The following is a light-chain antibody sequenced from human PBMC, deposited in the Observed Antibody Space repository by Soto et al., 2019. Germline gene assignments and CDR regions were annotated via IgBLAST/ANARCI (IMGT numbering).Light chain of an antibody. J-gene: IGLJ2*01. CDR3: SSYGVSSTL. CDR1: TSDIGGYNY. CDR2: DVS. V-gene: IGLV2-14*03. Sequence: QSAVTQPASVSGSPGQSITISCTGSTSDIGGYNYVSWYQQHPGNAPKLLIYDVSYRPSRISDRFSGSKSGNTDSLTISWLQPEDEAEYYSSSYGVSSTLFGGATKRTVL.